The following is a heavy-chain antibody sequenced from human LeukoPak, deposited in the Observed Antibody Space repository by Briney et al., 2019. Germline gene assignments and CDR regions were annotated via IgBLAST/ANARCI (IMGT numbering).Heavy chain of an antibody. D-gene: IGHD6-19*01. CDR3: ARPLDSSGWYRGGGFDY. CDR1: GYTFTSYY. CDR2: INPNSGGT. J-gene: IGHJ4*02. V-gene: IGHV1-2*02. Sequence: GASVKVSCKASGYTFTSYYMHWVRQAPGQGLEWMGWINPNSGGTNYAQKFQGRVTMTRDTSISTAYMELSRLRSDDTAVYYCARPLDSSGWYRGGGFDYWGQGTLVTVSS.